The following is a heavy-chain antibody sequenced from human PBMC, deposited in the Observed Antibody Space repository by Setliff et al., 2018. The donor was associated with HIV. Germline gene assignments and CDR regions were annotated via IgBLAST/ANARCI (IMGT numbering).Heavy chain of an antibody. Sequence: ASVKVSCKASGYTFSHYPMHWVRQAPGQRPEWMGWINTGNGNTKYSQKFQDRVTITRVTSADIVYMELSSLRSEDTAVYYCARDRCNSVACYLYNWFDPWGQGTLVTVSS. J-gene: IGHJ5*02. D-gene: IGHD3-16*02. V-gene: IGHV1-3*04. CDR1: GYTFSHYP. CDR3: ARDRCNSVACYLYNWFDP. CDR2: INTGNGNT.